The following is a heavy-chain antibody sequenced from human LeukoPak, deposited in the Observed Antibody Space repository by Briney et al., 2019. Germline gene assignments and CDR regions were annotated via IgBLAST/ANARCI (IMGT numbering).Heavy chain of an antibody. CDR1: GFTVSRNY. V-gene: IGHV3-53*01. Sequence: GGSLGLSCAASGFTVSRNYMSWVRQAPGKGLEWVSVLYSDGSTYYADSVKGRFTISRDNSKNTLYLQMNSLRAEDTAVYYCARSFDFPNWFDPWGQGTLVTVSS. CDR2: LYSDGST. J-gene: IGHJ5*02. D-gene: IGHD3-9*01. CDR3: ARSFDFPNWFDP.